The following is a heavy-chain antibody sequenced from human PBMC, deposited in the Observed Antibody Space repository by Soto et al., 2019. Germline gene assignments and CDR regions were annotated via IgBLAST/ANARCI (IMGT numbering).Heavy chain of an antibody. J-gene: IGHJ4*02. D-gene: IGHD6-19*01. CDR3: VKDKSAGSSGWTGFDY. Sequence: GGSLRLSCAASGFTFDDYAMHWVRQTPGKGLEWVSGINWNSGLIVYANSVKGRFTISRDNAKNSLYLQVSSLKTEDTALYYCVKDKSAGSSGWTGFDYWGQGTLVTVSS. CDR2: INWNSGLI. V-gene: IGHV3-9*01. CDR1: GFTFDDYA.